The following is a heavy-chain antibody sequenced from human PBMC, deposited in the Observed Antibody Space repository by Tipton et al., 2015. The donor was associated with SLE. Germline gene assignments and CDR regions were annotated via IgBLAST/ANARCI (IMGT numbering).Heavy chain of an antibody. CDR1: GGSIASGGHH. J-gene: IGHJ3*02. Sequence: TLSLTCTVSGGSIASGGHHWNWIRQPAGKGLEWIGRSHSGWSAFYNPSLNSRVTISMDTSKNQFSLSLRSVTAADTAVYYCARSTDTFDIWGQGKMVTVSS. CDR3: ARSTDTFDI. V-gene: IGHV4-61*02. CDR2: SHSGWSA.